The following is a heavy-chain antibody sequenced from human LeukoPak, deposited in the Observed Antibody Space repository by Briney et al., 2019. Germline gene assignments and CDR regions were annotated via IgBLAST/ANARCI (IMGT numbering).Heavy chain of an antibody. CDR2: ITGSGGGT. V-gene: IGHV3-23*01. CDR3: AKGNWRYFDY. CDR1: GFTFSRYA. Sequence: GGSLRLSCAASGFTFSRYAMSWVRQAPGKGLEWVPVITGSGGGTYYADSVKGRFTISRDNSENTLYLQMNSLGADDTAVYYCAKGNWRYFDYWGQGTLVTVSS. D-gene: IGHD1-1*01. J-gene: IGHJ4*02.